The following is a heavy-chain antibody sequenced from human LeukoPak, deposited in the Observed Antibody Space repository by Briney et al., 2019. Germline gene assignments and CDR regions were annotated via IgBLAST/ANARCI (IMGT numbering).Heavy chain of an antibody. D-gene: IGHD6-13*01. V-gene: IGHV3-21*01. CDR2: ISSSSSYI. J-gene: IGHJ4*02. CDR1: GFTFSSYS. Sequence: GGSLRLSCAASGFTFSSYSMNWVRQAPGKGLEWVSSISSSSSYIYYADSLKGRFTISRDNAKNSLYLQMNSLRAEDTAVYYCAREDASSWDYWGQGTLVTVSS. CDR3: AREDASSWDY.